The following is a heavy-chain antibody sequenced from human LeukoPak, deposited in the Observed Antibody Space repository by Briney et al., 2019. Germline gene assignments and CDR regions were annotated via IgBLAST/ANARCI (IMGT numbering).Heavy chain of an antibody. D-gene: IGHD6-13*01. Sequence: GASVKVSCKASGFTFTAYDLHWVRQAPGHRPEWMGRINTNSGDTNYGRKFQDRVTMTRDTSITTVYMELSRLTSDDTAVNYCARDRLSAAGRGGWGPGTLVTVSS. J-gene: IGHJ4*02. CDR3: ARDRLSAAGRGG. V-gene: IGHV1-2*06. CDR1: GFTFTAYD. CDR2: INTNSGDT.